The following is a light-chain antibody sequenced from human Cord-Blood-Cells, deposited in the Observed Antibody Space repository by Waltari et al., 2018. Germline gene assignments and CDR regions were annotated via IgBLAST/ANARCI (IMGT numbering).Light chain of an antibody. CDR2: DAS. Sequence: EIMLTPSQGPLSLSQGQRATLSCRASQSVSSYLAWYQQKPGQAPRLLTSDASNRATGIPARFSGSGSGTDFTLTISSLEPEDFAVYYCQQRSNIFTFGPGTKVDIK. J-gene: IGKJ3*01. V-gene: IGKV3-11*01. CDR3: QQRSNIFT. CDR1: QSVSSY.